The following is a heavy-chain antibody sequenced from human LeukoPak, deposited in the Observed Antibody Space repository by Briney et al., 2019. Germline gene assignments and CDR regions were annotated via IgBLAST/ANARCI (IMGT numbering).Heavy chain of an antibody. D-gene: IGHD3-22*01. CDR3: ARETRDSSGYLTSASDI. CDR1: GFTFSSYA. J-gene: IGHJ3*02. CDR2: ISYDGSNK. Sequence: GGSLRLSCAASGFTFSSYAMHWVRQAPGKGLEWVAVISYDGSNKYYADSVKGRFTISRDNSKNTLYLQMNSLRAEDTAVYYCARETRDSSGYLTSASDIWGQGTMVTVSS. V-gene: IGHV3-30-3*01.